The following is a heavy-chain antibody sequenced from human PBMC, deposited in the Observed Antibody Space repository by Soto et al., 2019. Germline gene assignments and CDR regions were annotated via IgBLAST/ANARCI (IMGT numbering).Heavy chain of an antibody. CDR3: VTERYCSNTRCYWDRNWFQP. V-gene: IGHV1-2*02. Sequence: VASVKVSCKASGYTFTGYYMHWVRQARGQGLEWMGWINPNSGGTNYAQKFQGRVTMTRDTPISTAYMELSRLRSYDKAVYYCVTERYCSNTRCYWDRNWFQPLGQGTPVTVSS. D-gene: IGHD2-2*01. CDR1: GYTFTGYY. J-gene: IGHJ5*02. CDR2: INPNSGGT.